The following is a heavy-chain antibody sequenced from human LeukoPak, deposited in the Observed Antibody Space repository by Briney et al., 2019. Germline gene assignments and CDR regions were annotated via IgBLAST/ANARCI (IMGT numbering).Heavy chain of an antibody. D-gene: IGHD3-22*01. J-gene: IGHJ4*02. CDR3: AASDRSGYPFDY. CDR1: GGSFSGYF. Sequence: SETLSLTCAVYGGSFSGYFWSWIRQPPGKGLEWIGEINHSGSTNYNPSLKSRVTISVDTSKNQFSLKLSSVTAADTAVYYCAASDRSGYPFDYWGQGTLVTVSS. V-gene: IGHV4-34*01. CDR2: INHSGST.